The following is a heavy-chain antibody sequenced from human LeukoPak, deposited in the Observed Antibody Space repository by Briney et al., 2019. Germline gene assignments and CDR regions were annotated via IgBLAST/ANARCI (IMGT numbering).Heavy chain of an antibody. Sequence: SETLSLTCTVSGGSISSSSYYWGWIRQPPGKGLEWIGSIYYSGSTYYNPSLKSRVTISVDTSKNQFSLKLSSVTAADTAVYYCARPRSGGESRGFDPWGQGTLVTVSS. D-gene: IGHD2-21*01. V-gene: IGHV4-39*01. CDR3: ARPRSGGESRGFDP. J-gene: IGHJ5*02. CDR2: IYYSGST. CDR1: GGSISSSSYY.